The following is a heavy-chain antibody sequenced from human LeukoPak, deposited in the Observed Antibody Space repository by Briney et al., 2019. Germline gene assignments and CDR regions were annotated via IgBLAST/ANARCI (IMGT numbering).Heavy chain of an antibody. D-gene: IGHD3-22*01. V-gene: IGHV4-4*07. CDR2: IYTSGST. CDR1: GGSISSYC. Sequence: SETLSLTGTVSGGSISSYCWSWLRQPAGKGLEWIGRIYTSGSTNYNPSLKSRVTMSVDTSKNQFSLTLSPVTAADTAVYYCASHMRGSGYNAAFDYWGQGTLVTVSS. J-gene: IGHJ4*02. CDR3: ASHMRGSGYNAAFDY.